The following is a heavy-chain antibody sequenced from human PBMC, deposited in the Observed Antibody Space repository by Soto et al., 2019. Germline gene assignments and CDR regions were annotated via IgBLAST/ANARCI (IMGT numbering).Heavy chain of an antibody. D-gene: IGHD5-18*01. CDR2: ILYDGSSK. Sequence: QVQLVESGGGVVQPGRSLRLSCVASRFTFSSYGMHWVRQAPGKGLEWVAVILYDGSSKDYADSVKSRFTISRDNSMNTLYLQINSLRVEDTAVYYCAKYRGYTYGYDAMDVWGEGTTVTGSS. CDR3: AKYRGYTYGYDAMDV. J-gene: IGHJ6*04. CDR1: RFTFSSYG. V-gene: IGHV3-30*18.